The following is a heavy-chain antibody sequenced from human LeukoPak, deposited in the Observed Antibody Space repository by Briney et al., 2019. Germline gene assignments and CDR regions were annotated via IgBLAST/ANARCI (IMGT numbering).Heavy chain of an antibody. CDR2: ISSSSSYI. Sequence: GGSLRLSCAASGFTFSSYSMNWVRQAPGKGLEWVSSISSSSSYIYYADSVKGRSTISRDNAKNSLYLQMNSLRAEDTAVYYCARDRYYYDSSGYCNPDYWGQGTLVTVSS. CDR1: GFTFSSYS. D-gene: IGHD3-22*01. CDR3: ARDRYYYDSSGYCNPDY. J-gene: IGHJ4*02. V-gene: IGHV3-21*01.